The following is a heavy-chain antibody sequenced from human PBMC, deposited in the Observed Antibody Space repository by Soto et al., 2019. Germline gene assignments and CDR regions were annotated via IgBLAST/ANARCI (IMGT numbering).Heavy chain of an antibody. CDR1: GGSISSGGYY. CDR2: IYYSGST. V-gene: IGHV4-31*03. Sequence: SLSLTCTVSGGSISSGGYYWSWIRQHPGKGLEWIGYIYYSGSTYYNPSLKSRVTISVDTSKNQFSLKLSSVTAADTAVYYCARERGYCSGGSCYSAGDAFDIWGQGTMVTVSS. CDR3: ARERGYCSGGSCYSAGDAFDI. J-gene: IGHJ3*02. D-gene: IGHD2-15*01.